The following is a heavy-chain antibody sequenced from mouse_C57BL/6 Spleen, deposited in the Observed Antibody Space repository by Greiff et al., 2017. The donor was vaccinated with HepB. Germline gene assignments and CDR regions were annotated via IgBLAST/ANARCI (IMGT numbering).Heavy chain of an antibody. CDR3: AREGVLRAMDY. J-gene: IGHJ4*01. CDR2: IYPGSGNT. V-gene: IGHV1-76*01. CDR1: GYTFTDYY. D-gene: IGHD2-14*01. Sequence: QVQLQQSGAELVRPGASVKLSCKASGYTFTDYYINWVKQRPGQGLEWIARIYPGSGNTYYNEKFKGKATLTAEKSSSTAYMQLSSLTSEDSAVYFCAREGVLRAMDYWGQGTSVTVSS.